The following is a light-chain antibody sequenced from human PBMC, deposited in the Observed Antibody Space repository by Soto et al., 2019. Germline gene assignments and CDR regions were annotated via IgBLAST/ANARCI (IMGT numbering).Light chain of an antibody. CDR2: DDS. CDR1: NIGSRS. CDR3: QVWDTTTDHSVV. V-gene: IGLV3-21*02. Sequence: SSELTQPPSVSVAPGQTARITCGGNNIGSRSVHWYQQKPGQAPVLVVFDDSDRPSGIPERFSGSNSGYTATLTISRVEAGDEADYYCQVWDTTTDHSVVFGGGTQLTVL. J-gene: IGLJ2*01.